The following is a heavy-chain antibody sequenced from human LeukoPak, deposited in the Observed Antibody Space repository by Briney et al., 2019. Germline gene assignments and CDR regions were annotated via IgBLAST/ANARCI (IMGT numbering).Heavy chain of an antibody. CDR1: GFTFSTFA. CDR3: SRSRRGFGYFDY. CDR2: IFPSGGEI. Sequence: GGSLRLSCAASGFTFSTFAMIWVRQPPGKGLEWVSSIFPSGGEIHYADSVKGRFTISRDNSKNTLYLQMNSLRAEDTAVYYCSRSRRGFGYFDYWGQGTLVTVSS. D-gene: IGHD3-3*01. J-gene: IGHJ4*02. V-gene: IGHV3-23*01.